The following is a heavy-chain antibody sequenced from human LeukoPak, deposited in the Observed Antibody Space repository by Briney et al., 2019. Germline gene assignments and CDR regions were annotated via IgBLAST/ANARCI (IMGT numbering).Heavy chain of an antibody. D-gene: IGHD3-3*01. CDR2: ISGSDGRT. V-gene: IGHV3-23*01. CDR1: GFTFSSYA. CDR3: AKSRVEGSFYYFDC. Sequence: GGSLRLSCAASGFTFSSYAMSWVRQAPGKGLKWVSAISGSDGRTYYADSVKGRFTISRDNSKNTLHLQMNSLRAEDTAVYSCAKSRVEGSFYYFDCWGQGTLVTVSS. J-gene: IGHJ4*02.